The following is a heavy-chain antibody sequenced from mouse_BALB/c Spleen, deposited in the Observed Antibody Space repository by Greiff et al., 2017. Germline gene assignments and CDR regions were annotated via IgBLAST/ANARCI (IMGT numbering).Heavy chain of an antibody. CDR3: TRDYRYDDEYGDYDYYAMDY. J-gene: IGHJ4*01. D-gene: IGHD2-14*01. CDR2: IWAGGST. CDR1: GFSLTSYG. V-gene: IGHV2-9*02. Sequence: VQGVESGPGLVAPSQSLSITCTVSGFSLTSYGVHWVRQPPGKGLEWLGVIWAGGSTNYNSALMSRLSISKDNSKSQVFLKMNSLQTDDTAMYYCTRDYRYDDEYGDYDYYAMDYWGQGTSVTVSS.